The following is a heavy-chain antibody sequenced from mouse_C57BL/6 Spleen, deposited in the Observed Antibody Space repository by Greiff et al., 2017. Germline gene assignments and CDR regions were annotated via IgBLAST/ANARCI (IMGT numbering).Heavy chain of an antibody. V-gene: IGHV5-17*01. CDR2: ISSGSSTI. D-gene: IGHD1-1*01. J-gene: IGHJ2*01. CDR1: GFTFSDYG. CDR3: AREIYYYGSSYFFEY. Sequence: EVQLVESGGGLVKPGGSLKLSCAASGFTFSDYGMHWVRQAPEKGLEWVAYISSGSSTIYYADTVKGRFTISRDNAKNTLFLQMTSLRSEDTAMYYCAREIYYYGSSYFFEYWGQGTTLTVSS.